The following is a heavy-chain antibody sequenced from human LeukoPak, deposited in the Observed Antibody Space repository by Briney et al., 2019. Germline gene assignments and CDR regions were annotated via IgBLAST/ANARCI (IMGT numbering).Heavy chain of an antibody. CDR1: GGSISSHY. Sequence: SETLSLTCTVSGGSISSHYWSWIRQPPGKGLEWIGYIYYSGSTNYNPSLKRRVTISVDTSKNQFSLKLSSVTAADTAVYYCARSAIVGAITFDYWGQGTLVTVSS. V-gene: IGHV4-59*11. CDR2: IYYSGST. J-gene: IGHJ4*02. D-gene: IGHD1-26*01. CDR3: ARSAIVGAITFDY.